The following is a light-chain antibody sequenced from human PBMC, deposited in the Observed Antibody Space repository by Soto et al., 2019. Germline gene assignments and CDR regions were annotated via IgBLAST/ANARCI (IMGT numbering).Light chain of an antibody. CDR1: QRVSSSY. CDR2: DAS. CDR3: RRYGSSPCT. Sequence: EIVWTQSPATLPLSPGERATLFCGASQRVSSSYLAWYQQKPGLAPRLLIYDASSKATGIPDRFSSSRSGTDFTLTISGLEPEEFVVYYCRRYGSSPCTFGEGTKLEI. V-gene: IGKV3D-20*01. J-gene: IGKJ2*02.